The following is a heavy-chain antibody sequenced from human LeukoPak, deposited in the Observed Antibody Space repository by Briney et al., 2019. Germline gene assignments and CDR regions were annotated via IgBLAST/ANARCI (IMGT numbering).Heavy chain of an antibody. D-gene: IGHD2-2*01. CDR3: ATYSTSQLPKDY. Sequence: PGRSLRLSCAASGFTFSSYGMHWVRQAPGKGQEWVAVIWYNGSNKNYADSVKGRFTISRDNSKNTLYLQMNSLRAEDTAVYYCATYSTSQLPKDYWGQGTLVTVSS. V-gene: IGHV3-33*01. J-gene: IGHJ4*02. CDR1: GFTFSSYG. CDR2: IWYNGSNK.